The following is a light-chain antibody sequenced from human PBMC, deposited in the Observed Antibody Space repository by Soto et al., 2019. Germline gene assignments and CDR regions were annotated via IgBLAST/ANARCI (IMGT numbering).Light chain of an antibody. J-gene: IGKJ5*01. Sequence: DIPMAQSPSSLSASVGDPITITCRANRNINTYLNWYQQKPGKAPKLLIYDASNLETGVPSRFSGSGSGTDFTFTISSLQPEDIATYYCQQYDNLPITFGQGTRLEIK. CDR1: RNINTY. CDR2: DAS. V-gene: IGKV1-33*01. CDR3: QQYDNLPIT.